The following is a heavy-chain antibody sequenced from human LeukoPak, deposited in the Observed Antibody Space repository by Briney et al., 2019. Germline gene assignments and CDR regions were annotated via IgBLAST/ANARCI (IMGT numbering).Heavy chain of an antibody. V-gene: IGHV4-39*07. CDR2: IYYSGST. J-gene: IGHJ3*02. Sequence: SETLSLTCTVSGDSISSSNYYWGWIRQPPGKGLEWIGHIYYSGSTYYNPSLKSRVTISVDTSKNQFSLKLSSVTAADTAVYYCAREGARWEPSFSAFDIWGQGTMVTVSS. D-gene: IGHD1-26*01. CDR1: GDSISSSNYY. CDR3: AREGARWEPSFSAFDI.